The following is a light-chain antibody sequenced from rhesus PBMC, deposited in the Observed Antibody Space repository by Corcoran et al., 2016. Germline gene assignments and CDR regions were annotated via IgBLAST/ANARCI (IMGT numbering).Light chain of an antibody. Sequence: ETVVTQSPATLSLSPGDRATLSCRASQSVGSYLAWYQQKPGQAPRLLIYGASSRATGIPDRFSGSGSGTDFNLTISSLEPEDVGVYYCQQSSNLFTFGPGTKLDIK. CDR3: QQSSNLFT. J-gene: IGKJ3*01. CDR2: GAS. CDR1: QSVGSY. V-gene: IGKV3-24*04.